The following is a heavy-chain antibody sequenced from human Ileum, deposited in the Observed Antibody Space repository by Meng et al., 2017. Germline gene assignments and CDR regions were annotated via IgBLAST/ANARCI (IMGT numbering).Heavy chain of an antibody. V-gene: IGHV3-11*04. CDR1: GFTFSDYY. Sequence: GGSLRLSCAASGFTFSDYYMSWIRQAPGKGLEWVSYISSSGSTIYYADSVKGRFTISRDNAKNSLYLQMNSLRAEDTAVYYCAKANEYSSSWYQLFDAFDIWGQGTMVTVSS. CDR3: AKANEYSSSWYQLFDAFDI. D-gene: IGHD6-13*01. J-gene: IGHJ3*02. CDR2: ISSSGSTI.